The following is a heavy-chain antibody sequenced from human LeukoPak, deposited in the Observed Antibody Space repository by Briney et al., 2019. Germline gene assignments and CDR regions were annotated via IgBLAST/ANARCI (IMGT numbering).Heavy chain of an antibody. Sequence: GGSLRLSCAASGFTFSSFWMTWVRQAPGKGLEWVANINQDGSEKYYVDSVKGRFTISRDNAKNSVYLQMNSLRAEDTAVYYCARDGGVSGYDLLDHWGQGTLVTVSS. CDR1: GFTFSSFW. D-gene: IGHD5-12*01. V-gene: IGHV3-7*01. J-gene: IGHJ4*02. CDR3: ARDGGVSGYDLLDH. CDR2: INQDGSEK.